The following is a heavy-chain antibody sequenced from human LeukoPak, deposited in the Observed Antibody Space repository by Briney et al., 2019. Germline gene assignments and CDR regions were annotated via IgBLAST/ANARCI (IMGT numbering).Heavy chain of an antibody. CDR3: ATPFDDTPEFDY. CDR2: ISGSGGST. J-gene: IGHJ4*02. D-gene: IGHD3-9*01. Sequence: GSLRLSCAAXGXXFSXYAMSXVRQAPGKGLEXVSAISGSGGSTYYADSVKGRFTISRDNSKNTLYLQMNSLRAEDTAVYYCATPFDDTPEFDYWGQGTLVTVSS. CDR1: GXXFSXYA. V-gene: IGHV3-23*01.